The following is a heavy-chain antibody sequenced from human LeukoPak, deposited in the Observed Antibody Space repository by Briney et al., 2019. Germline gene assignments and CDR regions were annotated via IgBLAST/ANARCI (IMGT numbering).Heavy chain of an antibody. CDR2: ITPSGDAT. CDR1: GFTFSSYS. J-gene: IGHJ4*02. CDR3: ARATSGRTYDY. D-gene: IGHD1-1*01. Sequence: GGSLRLSCAASGFTFSSYSMTCVRQAPGKGLEWVSSITPSGDATYYADSVRGRFTISRDNSKNTLYVRMNSLRAEDTAVYYCARATSGRTYDYWGQGTLVTVTS. V-gene: IGHV3-23*01.